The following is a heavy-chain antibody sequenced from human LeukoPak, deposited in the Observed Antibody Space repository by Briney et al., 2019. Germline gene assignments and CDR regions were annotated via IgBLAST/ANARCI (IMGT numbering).Heavy chain of an antibody. CDR3: ARSGFRDYYFATDV. D-gene: IGHD3-22*01. V-gene: IGHV4-59*02. Sequence: PSETLSLTCTVSGGSVSSYYRSWIRQLPGKGLEWIGFIFYGGSTNYNPSLKSRVTISEDTSKNQFSLKLSSVTAADTAVYYCARSGFRDYYFATDVWGQGTTVTVSS. CDR2: IFYGGST. CDR1: GGSVSSYY. J-gene: IGHJ6*02.